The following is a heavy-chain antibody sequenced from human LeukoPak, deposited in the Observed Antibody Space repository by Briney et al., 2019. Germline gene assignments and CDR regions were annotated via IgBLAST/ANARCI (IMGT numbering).Heavy chain of an antibody. CDR1: GDSISLSFYY. CDR3: ARVDYGSGSYPIDY. J-gene: IGHJ4*02. CDR2: VYYSGTT. Sequence: PSETLSLTCSVSGDSISLSFYYWGWIRQPPGKALEWIGSVYYSGTTSYNPSLKSRVTISVDTSKNQFSLKLSSVTAADTAVYYCARVDYGSGSYPIDYWGQGTLVTVSS. D-gene: IGHD3-10*01. V-gene: IGHV4-39*07.